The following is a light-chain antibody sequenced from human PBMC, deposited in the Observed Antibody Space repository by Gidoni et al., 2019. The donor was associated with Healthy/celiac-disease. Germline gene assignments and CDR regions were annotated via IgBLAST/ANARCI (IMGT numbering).Light chain of an antibody. CDR3: QQSYSTPFT. V-gene: IGKV1-39*01. Sequence: DIQMTQSPSILHPDDPVTITCRASQSISSYLNWYQQKPGKAPKLLIYAASSLQSGVPSRFSGSGSGTDFTLTISSLQPEDFATYYCQQSYSTPFTFGPGTKVDIK. CDR2: AAS. CDR1: QSISSY. J-gene: IGKJ3*01.